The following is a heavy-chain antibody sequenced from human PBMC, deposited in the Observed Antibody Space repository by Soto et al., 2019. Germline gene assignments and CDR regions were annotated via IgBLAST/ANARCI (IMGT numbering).Heavy chain of an antibody. D-gene: IGHD6-19*01. CDR3: ARGGDSSGLYQRRVLYNYYGMDV. V-gene: IGHV4-34*01. CDR2: INHSGST. CDR1: GGSFSGYS. J-gene: IGHJ6*02. Sequence: SETLSLTCAVYGGSFSGYSWSWIRQPPGKGLEWIGEINHSGSTNYNPSLKSRVTISVDTSKNQFSLKLSSVTAADTAVYYCARGGDSSGLYQRRVLYNYYGMDVWGQGTTVT.